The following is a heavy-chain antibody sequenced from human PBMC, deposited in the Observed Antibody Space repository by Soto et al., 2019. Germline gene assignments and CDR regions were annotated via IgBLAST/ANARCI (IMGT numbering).Heavy chain of an antibody. V-gene: IGHV3-21*01. J-gene: IGHJ6*02. Sequence: GGSLRLSCAASGFTFSSYSMNWVRQAPGKGLEWVSSISSSSSYIYYADSVKGRFTISRDNAKNSLYLQMNSLTAEDTAVYYCARSIGVWSGSYYYRMDVWGQGTTVTVSS. CDR1: GFTFSSYS. CDR3: ARSIGVWSGSYYYRMDV. CDR2: ISSSSSYI. D-gene: IGHD3-3*01.